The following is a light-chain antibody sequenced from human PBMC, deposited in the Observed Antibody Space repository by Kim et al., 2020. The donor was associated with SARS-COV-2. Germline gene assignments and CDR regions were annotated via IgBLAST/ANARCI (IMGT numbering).Light chain of an antibody. CDR1: QSISSH. V-gene: IGKV1-39*01. J-gene: IGKJ2*01. CDR2: AAS. Sequence: DIQMTQSPSSLSASVGDRVTITCRTTQSISSHLNWYQQKPGRAPKLLISAASTLQGGVPSRFSGSGSETDFTLTISSLQPEDTATYYCHQYDNLPYTFGQGTKLEI. CDR3: HQYDNLPYT.